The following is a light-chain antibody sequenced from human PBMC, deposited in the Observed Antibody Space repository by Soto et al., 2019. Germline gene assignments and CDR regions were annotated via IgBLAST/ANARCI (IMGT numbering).Light chain of an antibody. CDR2: DAS. CDR1: QGISSA. V-gene: IGKV1-13*02. J-gene: IGKJ5*01. Sequence: AIQLTQSPSSLSASVGDRVTITCRASQGISSAVAWYQQKPEKTPKLLIYDASSLESGVPSRFSGSGSGTDFTLTISSLQPEDFASYYCQQSNSYPRTFGQGTRLDIK. CDR3: QQSNSYPRT.